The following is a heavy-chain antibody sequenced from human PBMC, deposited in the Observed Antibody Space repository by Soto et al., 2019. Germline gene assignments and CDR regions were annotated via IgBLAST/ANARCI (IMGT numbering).Heavy chain of an antibody. J-gene: IGHJ4*01. Sequence: GGSLRLSCAASGFTFNAAWMSWVRQAPGKGLEWVGRNKSKTDGGTTDFAAPVKGRFTISRDDSKNTVYLQMNSLKIEDTAVYYCTTGLAAAGTNYWGHGTLVTVSS. V-gene: IGHV3-15*01. CDR3: TTGLAAAGTNY. CDR2: NKSKTDGGTT. D-gene: IGHD6-13*01. CDR1: GFTFNAAW.